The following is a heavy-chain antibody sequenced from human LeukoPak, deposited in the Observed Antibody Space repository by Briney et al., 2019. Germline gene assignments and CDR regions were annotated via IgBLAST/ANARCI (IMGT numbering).Heavy chain of an antibody. CDR2: IIPIFGTA. J-gene: IGHJ5*02. CDR1: AGTFSSYA. V-gene: IGHV1-69*13. Sequence: SVTVTFKGSAGTFSSYAYSLIREAPGQGLEWMGGIIPIFGTANYAQKFQGRVTITADESTSTAYMELSSLRPEDTAVYYCARDELSFTCGGIINWTGPWGQGTLVTVSS. CDR3: ARDELSFTCGGIINWTGP. D-gene: IGHD4-23*01.